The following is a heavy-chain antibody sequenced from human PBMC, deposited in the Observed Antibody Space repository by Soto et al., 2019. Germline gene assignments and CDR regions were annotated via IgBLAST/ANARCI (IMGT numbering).Heavy chain of an antibody. CDR3: SPLGELSFFDY. CDR1: GFTFSSYA. J-gene: IGHJ4*02. Sequence: EVQLLESGGGLVQPGGSLRLSCAASGFTFSSYAMRWVRQAPGKGLEWGSAISGSGGSTYYADSVKGRFTISRDNSKNTLYLQMNSLRAEDTAVYYCSPLGELSFFDYWGQGTLVTVSS. V-gene: IGHV3-23*01. CDR2: ISGSGGST. D-gene: IGHD3-16*02.